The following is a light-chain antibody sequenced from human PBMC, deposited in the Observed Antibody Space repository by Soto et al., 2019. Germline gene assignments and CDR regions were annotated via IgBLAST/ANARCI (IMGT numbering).Light chain of an antibody. Sequence: DTVLTQSPGTLSLTSGERATLSCRASQSISGTYLAWYQQKPGQSPRLLIYSASTRAPGIPDRFSGSGSGTDFTLTISRLEPEDFAVYYCQHYGSSPSTFXRGTKVDIK. CDR2: SAS. V-gene: IGKV3-20*01. CDR1: QSISGTY. J-gene: IGKJ1*01. CDR3: QHYGSSPST.